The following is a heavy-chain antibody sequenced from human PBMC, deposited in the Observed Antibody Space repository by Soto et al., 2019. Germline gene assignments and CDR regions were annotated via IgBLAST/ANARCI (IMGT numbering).Heavy chain of an antibody. Sequence: EVQLVESGGGLVQPGGSLRLSCAASGFTFSSYSMNWVRQAPGKGLEWVSYISSSSSTIYYADSVKGRFTISRDNAKNSLYLQMNSLRAEDTAVYYCARALGGSYLGYWGQGTLVSVSS. CDR3: ARALGGSYLGY. D-gene: IGHD1-26*01. V-gene: IGHV3-48*01. CDR1: GFTFSSYS. CDR2: ISSSSSTI. J-gene: IGHJ4*02.